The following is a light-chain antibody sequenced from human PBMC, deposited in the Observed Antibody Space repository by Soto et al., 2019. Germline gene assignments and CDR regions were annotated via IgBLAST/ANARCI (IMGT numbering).Light chain of an antibody. CDR2: DVT. CDR3: SSYRRGSTYV. Sequence: ALTQPAAGSGSPGQSITVSCTKTSSDVGGYNYVSWYQQHPGKAPRLMIYDVTNRPSGVSDRFSGSKSGNTASLTISGLQAEDEADYYCSSYRRGSTYVFGTGTKVTVL. V-gene: IGLV2-14*03. J-gene: IGLJ1*01. CDR1: SSDVGGYNY.